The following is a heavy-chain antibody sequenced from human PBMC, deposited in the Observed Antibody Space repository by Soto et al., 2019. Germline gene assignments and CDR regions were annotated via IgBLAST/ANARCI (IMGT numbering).Heavy chain of an antibody. CDR2: VWYDGST. D-gene: IGHD3-10*01. Sequence: SETLSLTCTVSGGSISGYYWSWIRQPPGKGLEWIGYVWYDGSTNYNPSLKSRVTISLDTSKNQFSLKLSSVTAADTAVYYCARAHGSGWGAFDIWGQGTMVTVSS. CDR1: GGSISGYY. V-gene: IGHV4-59*12. J-gene: IGHJ3*02. CDR3: ARAHGSGWGAFDI.